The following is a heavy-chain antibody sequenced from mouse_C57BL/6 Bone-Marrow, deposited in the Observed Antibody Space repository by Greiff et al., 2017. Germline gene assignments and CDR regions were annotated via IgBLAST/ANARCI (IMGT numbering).Heavy chain of an antibody. Sequence: QVQLQQPAAEPVQPRATALMSSKASLPTFTSYWLTSVKQRPGQGLAWLGDLCPGSGSTSYNEKLKSMSTLTVDSSSSTAYMLLSSMTSEDSAVVYWARSPFACWGHGCLVSGAA. V-gene: IGHV1-55*01. CDR2: LCPGSGST. J-gene: IGHJ3*01. CDR3: ARSPFAC. CDR1: LPTFTSYW.